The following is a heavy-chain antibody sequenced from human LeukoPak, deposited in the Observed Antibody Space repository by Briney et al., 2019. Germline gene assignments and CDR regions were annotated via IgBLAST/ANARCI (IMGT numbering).Heavy chain of an antibody. D-gene: IGHD1-26*01. V-gene: IGHV1-2*02. J-gene: IGHJ5*02. Sequence: ASVKVSCKASGSTFTDYYILWVRQAPGQGPEWMGWISPHSGGTNYAQKFQGRVTMTRDTSISTAYMELSRLRSDDTAVYYCARAGGSASDNWFDPWGQGTLVTVSS. CDR2: ISPHSGGT. CDR1: GSTFTDYY. CDR3: ARAGGSASDNWFDP.